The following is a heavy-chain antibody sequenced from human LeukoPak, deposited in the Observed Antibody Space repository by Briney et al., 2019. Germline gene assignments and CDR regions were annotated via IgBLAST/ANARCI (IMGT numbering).Heavy chain of an antibody. Sequence: SETLSLTCAVSGYSISSGYYWGWIRQPPGKGLEWIGSIYTSGSAYYNPSLKSRATISLDTSKNQFSLKLSSVTAADTAVYYCARAGYSGYDTPLEYDYWGQGTLVTVSS. D-gene: IGHD5-12*01. CDR1: GYSISSGYY. CDR2: IYTSGSA. CDR3: ARAGYSGYDTPLEYDY. J-gene: IGHJ4*02. V-gene: IGHV4-38-2*01.